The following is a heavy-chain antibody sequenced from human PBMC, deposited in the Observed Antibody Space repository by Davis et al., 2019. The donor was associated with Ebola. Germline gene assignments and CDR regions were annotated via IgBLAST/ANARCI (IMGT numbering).Heavy chain of an antibody. J-gene: IGHJ4*02. V-gene: IGHV3-53*05. CDR2: IYSGGST. CDR3: AKGTYGDYVAHFDY. D-gene: IGHD4-17*01. Sequence: GGSLRLSCAASGFTVSSNYMSWVRQAPGKGLEWVSVIYSGGSTYYADSVKGRFTISRDNSKNTLYLQMNSLRAEDTALYYCAKGTYGDYVAHFDYWGQGTLVTVSS. CDR1: GFTVSSNY.